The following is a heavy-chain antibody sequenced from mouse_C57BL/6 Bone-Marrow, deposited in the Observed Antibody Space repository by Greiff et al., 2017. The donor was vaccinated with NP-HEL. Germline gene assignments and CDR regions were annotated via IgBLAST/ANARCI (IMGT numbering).Heavy chain of an antibody. V-gene: IGHV1-54*01. CDR1: GYAFTNYL. J-gene: IGHJ3*01. CDR3: ARGGIYYDDAWFAY. Sequence: VQLQESGAELVRPGTSVKVSCKASGYAFTNYLIEWVKQRPGQGLEWIGVINPGSGGTKYNEKFKGKATLTADKSSSTAYMQLSSLTSEDSAVYFCARGGIYYDDAWFAYWGRGTLVTVSA. CDR2: INPGSGGT. D-gene: IGHD2-4*01.